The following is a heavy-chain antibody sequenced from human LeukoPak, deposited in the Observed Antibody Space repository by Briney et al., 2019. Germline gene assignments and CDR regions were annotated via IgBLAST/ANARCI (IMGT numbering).Heavy chain of an antibody. CDR2: IYYSGST. J-gene: IGHJ5*02. CDR3: ARLPYYDILTGYFNGEWFDP. V-gene: IGHV4-61*01. Sequence: SETLSLTCTVSGGSVSSGSYYWSWIRQPPGKGLEWIVYIYYSGSTNYNPSLKSRVTISVDTSKNQFSLKLSSVTAADTAVYYCARLPYYDILTGYFNGEWFDPWGQGTLVTVSS. D-gene: IGHD3-9*01. CDR1: GGSVSSGSYY.